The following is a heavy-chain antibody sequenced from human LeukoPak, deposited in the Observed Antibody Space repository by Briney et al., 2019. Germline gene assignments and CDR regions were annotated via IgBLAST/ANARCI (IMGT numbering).Heavy chain of an antibody. V-gene: IGHV3-30*18. CDR1: GFTFSTYG. CDR2: ISYDVSDK. Sequence: GGSLRLSCAASGFTFSTYGMHWVRQAPGKGLEWVAVISYDVSDKYYADPVKGRFTISRDNSKNTLYLQMNSLRPEDTAVYYCAKGGALVPAASLDYWGQGTLVTVSS. J-gene: IGHJ4*02. CDR3: AKGGALVPAASLDY. D-gene: IGHD2-2*01.